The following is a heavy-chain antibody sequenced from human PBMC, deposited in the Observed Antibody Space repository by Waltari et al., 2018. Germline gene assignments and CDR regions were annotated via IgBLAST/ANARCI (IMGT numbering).Heavy chain of an antibody. J-gene: IGHJ4*02. CDR2: INHSGST. CDR1: GGSFSGYY. D-gene: IGHD2-21*01. CDR3: ARGRGGDCYFDY. Sequence: QVQLQQCGAGLLKPSETLSLTCAVYGGSFSGYYWSWIRQPPGKGLEWIGEINHSGSTNYNPSLKSRVTISVDTSKNQFSLKLSSVTAADTAVYYCARGRGGDCYFDYWGQGTLVTVSS. V-gene: IGHV4-34*01.